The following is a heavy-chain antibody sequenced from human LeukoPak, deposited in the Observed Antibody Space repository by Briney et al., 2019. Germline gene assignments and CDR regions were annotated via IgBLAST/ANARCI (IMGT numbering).Heavy chain of an antibody. J-gene: IGHJ4*02. CDR1: GGSISSSTYY. CDR2: ISYGGST. V-gene: IGHV4-39*01. Sequence: PSETLSLTCTVSGGSISSSTYYWGWVRQPPGKGLEWIANISYGGSTYYNPPLRSRVTISVDTSKNQFSLKLSSVTAADTAVYYCARHKEFAFDYWGQGTLVTVSS. CDR3: ARHKEFAFDY.